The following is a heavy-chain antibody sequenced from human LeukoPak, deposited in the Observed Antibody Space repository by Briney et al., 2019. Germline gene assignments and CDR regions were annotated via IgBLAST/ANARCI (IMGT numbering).Heavy chain of an antibody. V-gene: IGHV3-30*04. CDR2: ISNDGNDK. D-gene: IGHD1-26*01. Sequence: PGGSLRLSCAGSGFTFSNYAMYWVRQAPGKGLEWVALISNDGNDKYADSVKGRFSISRDNAKNTVYLQMNSLRAEDTAVYYCARSECYYGFFTEDYGCDFDYWGQGTLVTVSS. J-gene: IGHJ4*02. CDR3: ARSECYYGFFTEDYGCDFDY. CDR1: GFTFSNYA.